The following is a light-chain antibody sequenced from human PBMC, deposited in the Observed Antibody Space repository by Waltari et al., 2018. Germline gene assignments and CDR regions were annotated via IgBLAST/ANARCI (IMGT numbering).Light chain of an antibody. CDR2: GTS. CDR1: QSVNNN. V-gene: IGKV3-15*01. CDR3: QHYNTWPPWT. Sequence: ETVIPQSPATPSVSPGERPTLPCRASQSVNNNLAWYQQKPGQVPRLLIYGTSTRATGIPARFSGSGSGTEFTLTINSLQSEDFAVYYCQHYNTWPPWTFGQGTKVEIK. J-gene: IGKJ1*01.